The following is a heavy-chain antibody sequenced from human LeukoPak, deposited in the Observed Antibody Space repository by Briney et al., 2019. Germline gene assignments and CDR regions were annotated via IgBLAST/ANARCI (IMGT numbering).Heavy chain of an antibody. Sequence: SETLSLTCTVSGGSISSSSYYWGWIRQPPGTGLEWLGSIYYSGSTYYNPSLKSRVTISVDTSKNQFSLMLSSVTAADTAVYYCARPTYYYDSSGHDAFDIWGQGTMVTVSS. J-gene: IGHJ3*02. CDR2: IYYSGST. V-gene: IGHV4-39*01. CDR1: GGSISSSSYY. CDR3: ARPTYYYDSSGHDAFDI. D-gene: IGHD3-22*01.